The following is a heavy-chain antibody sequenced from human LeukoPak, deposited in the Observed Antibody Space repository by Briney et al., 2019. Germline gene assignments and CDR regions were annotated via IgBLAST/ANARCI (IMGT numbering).Heavy chain of an antibody. Sequence: GGSLRLSCAASGFTFISHTMSWIRQAPGKGLEWVSGVSGNGANTYYADSVKGRFTISRDKVVNTLYLQMNSLRLDDTAVYYCAKAITMVRGAIDYWGQGTLVTVSS. CDR1: GFTFISHT. J-gene: IGHJ4*02. CDR3: AKAITMVRGAIDY. CDR2: VSGNGANT. D-gene: IGHD3-10*01. V-gene: IGHV3-23*01.